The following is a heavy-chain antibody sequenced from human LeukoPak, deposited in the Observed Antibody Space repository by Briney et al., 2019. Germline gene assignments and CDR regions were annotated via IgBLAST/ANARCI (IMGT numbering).Heavy chain of an antibody. Sequence: QSGGSLRLSCAASGFTVSSNYMSWVRQAPGKGLEWVSGISPSGDITYYADSVMGRFSISRDNPKSTVSLQMSSLRAEDTALYYCVRDLHWGGFDVWGQGTMVTVSS. D-gene: IGHD7-27*01. CDR3: VRDLHWGGFDV. CDR1: GFTVSSNY. J-gene: IGHJ3*01. CDR2: SPSGDIT. V-gene: IGHV3-53*01.